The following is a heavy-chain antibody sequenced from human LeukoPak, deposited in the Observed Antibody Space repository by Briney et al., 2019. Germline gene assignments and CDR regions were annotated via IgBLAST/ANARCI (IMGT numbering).Heavy chain of an antibody. CDR2: INPDNGDT. CDR1: GYTFIGYY. J-gene: IGHJ4*02. CDR3: TLYNY. Sequence: ASVKVSCKASGYTFIGYYIHWVRQAPGQGLEWMGYINPDNGDTKYSQEFQGRVTITSDTSASTAYMELSSLRSEDMAVYYCTLYNYWGQGTLVTVSS. D-gene: IGHD1-14*01. V-gene: IGHV1-3*03.